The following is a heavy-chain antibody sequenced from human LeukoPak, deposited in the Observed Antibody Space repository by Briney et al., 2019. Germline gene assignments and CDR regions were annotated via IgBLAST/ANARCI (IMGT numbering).Heavy chain of an antibody. CDR1: GFTFSSYW. D-gene: IGHD4-17*01. CDR3: ARGSPDDYGDYYYYYYYMDV. J-gene: IGHJ6*03. Sequence: GGSLRLSCAASGFTFSSYWMSWVRQAPGKGLEWVANIKQDGSEKYYVDSVKGRFTISRDNVQNSLYLQMNSLRAEDTAVYYCARGSPDDYGDYYYYYYYMDVWGKGTTVTVSS. V-gene: IGHV3-7*01. CDR2: IKQDGSEK.